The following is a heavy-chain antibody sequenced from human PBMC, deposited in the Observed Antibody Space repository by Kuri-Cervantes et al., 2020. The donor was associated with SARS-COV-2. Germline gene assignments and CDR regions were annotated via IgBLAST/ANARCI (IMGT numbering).Heavy chain of an antibody. Sequence: ASVKVSCKASGYTFTGYYMHWVRQAPGQGLEWMGWINPHSGGTNYAQKFQDRITMTRDTSISTAYVELTRLRSDDTAVYYCAREDIGAEYCTTTNCPSRWFDPWGQGTLVTVSS. J-gene: IGHJ5*02. CDR2: INPHSGGT. V-gene: IGHV1-2*02. CDR1: GYTFTGYY. D-gene: IGHD2-2*01. CDR3: AREDIGAEYCTTTNCPSRWFDP.